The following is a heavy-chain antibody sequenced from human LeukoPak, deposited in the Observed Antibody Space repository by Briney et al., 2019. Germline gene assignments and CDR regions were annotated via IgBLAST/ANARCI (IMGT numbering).Heavy chain of an antibody. CDR1: GYTFTGYW. D-gene: IGHD5-24*01. CDR3: ARIRDGYNDAYDL. CDR2: ISPSGGST. Sequence: GASVKLPCKAFGYTFTGYWMHWVRQAPGQGPEWMGVISPSGGSTIYAQKFKGRATLTRDMSTSTDYLELSSLRSEDTAIYYCARIRDGYNDAYDLWGQGTVVTVPS. J-gene: IGHJ3*01. V-gene: IGHV1-46*01.